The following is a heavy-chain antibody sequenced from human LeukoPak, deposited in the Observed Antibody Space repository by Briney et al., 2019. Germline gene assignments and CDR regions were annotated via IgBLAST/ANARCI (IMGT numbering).Heavy chain of an antibody. CDR3: AKDADDYGDFYYYFDY. V-gene: IGHV3-23*01. D-gene: IGHD4-17*01. CDR2: ISGSGGRT. Sequence: GGSLRLSCAASGFTFSSSGMHWVRQAPGKGLEWVSAISGSGGRTDYADSVKGRFTISRDNSKNTLYLQMNSLRAEDTALYYCAKDADDYGDFYYYFDYWGQGTLVTVSS. J-gene: IGHJ4*02. CDR1: GFTFSSSG.